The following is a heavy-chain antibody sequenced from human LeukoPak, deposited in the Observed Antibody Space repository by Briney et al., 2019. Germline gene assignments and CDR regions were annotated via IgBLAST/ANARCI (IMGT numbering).Heavy chain of an antibody. D-gene: IGHD2-8*02. Sequence: GGSLRLSCAASGFTFSSYSMNWVRQAPGKGLEWVSSISSSSSYIYYADPVKGQFTISRDNAKNSLYLQMNSLRAEDTAVYYCARAWSRVDPFDMWGQGTMVTVSS. CDR1: GFTFSSYS. CDR3: ARAWSRVDPFDM. J-gene: IGHJ3*02. V-gene: IGHV3-21*01. CDR2: ISSSSSYI.